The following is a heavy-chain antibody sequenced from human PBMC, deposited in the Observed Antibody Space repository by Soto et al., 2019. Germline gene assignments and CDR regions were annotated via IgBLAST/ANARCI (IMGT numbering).Heavy chain of an antibody. CDR2: ISYDGSSK. CDR1: GFTFSGYA. J-gene: IGHJ6*02. CDR3: DGMDV. V-gene: IGHV3-30-3*01. Sequence: GGSLRLSCAASGFTFSGYAMHWVRQAPGKGLEWVAVISYDGSSKYYADSVKGRFTISRDNSKNTLYLQMNSLGAEDTAVYYCDGMDVWGQGTTVTVSS.